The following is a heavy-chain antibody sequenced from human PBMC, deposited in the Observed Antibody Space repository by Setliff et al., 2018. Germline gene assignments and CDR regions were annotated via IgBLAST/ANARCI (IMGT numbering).Heavy chain of an antibody. V-gene: IGHV3-7*03. Sequence: GGSLRLSCAASGFDFKTHWMDWARQAPGKGLEWVANIKEDGSQRNYVDAVRGRFTISRDNAKNSLYLQMNSLRAEDTAVYYCARDWTVWFGELSGWFDPWGQGTLVTVSS. CDR2: IKEDGSQR. CDR1: GFDFKTHW. CDR3: ARDWTVWFGELSGWFDP. D-gene: IGHD3-10*01. J-gene: IGHJ5*02.